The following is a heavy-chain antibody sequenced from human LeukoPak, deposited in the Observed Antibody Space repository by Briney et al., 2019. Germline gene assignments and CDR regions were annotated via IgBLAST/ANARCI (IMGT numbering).Heavy chain of an antibody. V-gene: IGHV6-1*01. CDR1: GGSVPRNSAA. CDR2: TYYRSKWYN. J-gene: IGHJ4*02. CDR3: ARVIRGTTGTIEY. D-gene: IGHD1-1*01. Sequence: SQTLSPTCAISGGSVPRNSAAWDWITQSPSRGLEWLGRTYYRSKWYNDYAVSVKSRIIINPDTTKNQFSLQLNSVTPEDTAVYYCARVIRGTTGTIEYWGQGTLVTVSS.